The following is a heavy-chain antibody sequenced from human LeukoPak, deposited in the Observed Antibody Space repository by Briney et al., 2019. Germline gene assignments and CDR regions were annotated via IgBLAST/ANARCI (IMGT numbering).Heavy chain of an antibody. CDR1: GGSISSHY. CDR2: IYYSGST. CDR3: AREPRGKRDGYYDFWSGYYREGYFDY. D-gene: IGHD3-3*01. J-gene: IGHJ4*02. Sequence: SETLSLTCTVSGGSISSHYWSWIRQPPGKGLEWIGYIYYSGSTNYNPSLKSRVTISVDTSKNQFSLRLSSVTAADTAVYYCAREPRGKRDGYYDFWSGYYREGYFDYWGQGTLVTVSS. V-gene: IGHV4-59*11.